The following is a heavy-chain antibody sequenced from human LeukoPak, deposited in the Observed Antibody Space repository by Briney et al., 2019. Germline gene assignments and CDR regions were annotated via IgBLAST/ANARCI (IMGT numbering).Heavy chain of an antibody. D-gene: IGHD3-10*01. CDR1: GGSISGYY. CDR3: ARHFGSGTYPLEY. J-gene: IGHJ4*02. Sequence: SETLSLTCTVSGGSISGYYWSWIRQPPGKGLEWIGYIYYSGSTNYNPSLESRVTISVGTSKNQFSPKLRSVTAADTAVYYCARHFGSGTYPLEYWGQGTLVTVSS. CDR2: IYYSGST. V-gene: IGHV4-59*08.